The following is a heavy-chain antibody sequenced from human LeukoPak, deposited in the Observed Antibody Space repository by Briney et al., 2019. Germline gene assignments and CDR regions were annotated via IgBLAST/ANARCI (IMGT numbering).Heavy chain of an antibody. V-gene: IGHV4-39*01. Sequence: SETLSLTCTVSGGSISSSSYYWGWIRQPPGKGLEWIGSIYYSGSTYYNPSLKSRITISVDTSKNQFSLKLSSVTAADTAVYYCARQFGTMIVVPRWFDPWGQGTLVTVSS. CDR3: ARQFGTMIVVPRWFDP. CDR1: GGSISSSSYY. CDR2: IYYSGST. J-gene: IGHJ5*02. D-gene: IGHD3-22*01.